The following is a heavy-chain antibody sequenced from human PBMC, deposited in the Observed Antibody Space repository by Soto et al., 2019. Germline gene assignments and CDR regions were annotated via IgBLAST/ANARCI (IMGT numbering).Heavy chain of an antibody. CDR3: ARGGTIAAAPGYYYYGMDV. D-gene: IGHD6-13*01. J-gene: IGHJ6*02. CDR2: IGASGDIT. CDR1: GFSFTNFA. Sequence: PGGSLRLSCAASGFSFTNFAMSWVRQAPGKGLEWVAGIGASGDITWYADSVKGRFTISRDNSKNTLYLQMNSLRAEDTAVYYCARGGTIAAAPGYYYYGMDVWGQGTTVTVSS. V-gene: IGHV3-23*01.